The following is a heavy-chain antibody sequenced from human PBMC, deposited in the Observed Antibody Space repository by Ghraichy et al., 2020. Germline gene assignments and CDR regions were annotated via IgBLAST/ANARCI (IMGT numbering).Heavy chain of an antibody. V-gene: IGHV3-43*01. D-gene: IGHD1-7*01. CDR3: AKGLLTGTPYYYYYGMDV. J-gene: IGHJ6*02. CDR2: ISWDGGST. Sequence: LSLTCAASGFTFDDYTMHWVRQAPGKGLEWVSLISWDGGSTYYADSVKGRFTISRDNSKNSLYLQMNSLRTEDTALYYCAKGLLTGTPYYYYYGMDVWGQGTTVTVSS. CDR1: GFTFDDYT.